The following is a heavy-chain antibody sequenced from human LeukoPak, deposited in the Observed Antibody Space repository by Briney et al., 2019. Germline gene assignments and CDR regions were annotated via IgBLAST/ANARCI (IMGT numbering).Heavy chain of an antibody. D-gene: IGHD3-10*01. V-gene: IGHV1-46*01. J-gene: IGHJ5*02. CDR2: INPTGGSA. CDR3: ARGHGSGYTNYFDP. CDR1: GYTFTGYY. Sequence: ASVKVSCKASGYTFTGYYMHWVRQAPGQGLEWMGLINPTGGSAGFAQKFQGRATMTRDMSTSTFYMELSSLRSEDTAVYFCARGHGSGYTNYFDPWGQGTLVTVSS.